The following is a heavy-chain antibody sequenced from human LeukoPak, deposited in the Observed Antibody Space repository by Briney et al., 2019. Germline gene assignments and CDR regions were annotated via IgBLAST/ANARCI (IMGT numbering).Heavy chain of an antibody. CDR2: IIPIFGTA. V-gene: IGHV1-69*05. D-gene: IGHD5-18*01. J-gene: IGHJ4*02. CDR1: GGTFSSYA. Sequence: SVKVSCKASGGTFSSYAISWVRQAPGQGLEWMGGIIPIFGTANYAQKFQGRVTITTDESTSTAYMELSSLRSEDTAVYYCARGGKRRGYSYGWGQGTPVTVSS. CDR3: ARGGKRRGYSYG.